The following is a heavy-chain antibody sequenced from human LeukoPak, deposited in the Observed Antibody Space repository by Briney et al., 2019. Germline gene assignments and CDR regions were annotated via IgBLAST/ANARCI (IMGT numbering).Heavy chain of an antibody. D-gene: IGHD3-3*01. CDR3: ARITTIFGVLKYYYYMDV. V-gene: IGHV3-7*01. Sequence: GGSLRLSCAASGFTFSRYWMSWVRQAPGKGLEWVANIKQDGSEKYYVDSVKGRLTVSRDNAKNSLYLQMNSLRAEDTAVYYCARITTIFGVLKYYYYMDVWGKGTTVTVSS. CDR1: GFTFSRYW. CDR2: IKQDGSEK. J-gene: IGHJ6*03.